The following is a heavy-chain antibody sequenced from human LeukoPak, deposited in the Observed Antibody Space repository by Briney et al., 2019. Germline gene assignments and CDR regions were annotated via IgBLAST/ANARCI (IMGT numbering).Heavy chain of an antibody. CDR2: ISSSSSYI. D-gene: IGHD6-13*01. V-gene: IGHV3-21*01. CDR3: VRGAYSSSWLNFDY. CDR1: GFTFSSYS. Sequence: GGSLRLSCVASGFTFSSYSMNWVRQAPGKGLEWVSFISSSSSYIYYADSVKGRFTISRDNAKNSLYLQMNSLRAEDTAVYYCVRGAYSSSWLNFDYWGQGTLVTVSS. J-gene: IGHJ4*02.